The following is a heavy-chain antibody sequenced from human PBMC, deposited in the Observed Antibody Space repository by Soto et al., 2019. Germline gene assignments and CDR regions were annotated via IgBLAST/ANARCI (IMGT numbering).Heavy chain of an antibody. CDR1: GGSISSGGYY. CDR2: IYYSGST. J-gene: IGHJ4*02. V-gene: IGHV4-31*03. Sequence: SETLSLTCTVSGGSISSGGYYWSWIRQHPGKGLEWIGYIYYSGSTYYNPSLKSRVTISVDTSKNQFSLKLSSVTAADTAVYYCARDATDGIAAAPGGYYFDYWGQGTLVTVSS. CDR3: ARDATDGIAAAPGGYYFDY. D-gene: IGHD6-13*01.